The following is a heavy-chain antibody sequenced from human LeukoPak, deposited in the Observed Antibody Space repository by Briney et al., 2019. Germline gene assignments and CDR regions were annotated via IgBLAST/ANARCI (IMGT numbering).Heavy chain of an antibody. CDR1: GYTFTSYD. J-gene: IGHJ4*02. Sequence: ASVKVSCKASGYTFTSYDINWVRLATGQGLEWMGWMNPNSGNTGYAQKFQGRVTVTRNTSIGTAYMELSSLRSEDTAVYYCARGPTYYYDSSGYYSSSHFDYWGQGTLVTVSS. D-gene: IGHD3-22*01. V-gene: IGHV1-8*01. CDR3: ARGPTYYYDSSGYYSSSHFDY. CDR2: MNPNSGNT.